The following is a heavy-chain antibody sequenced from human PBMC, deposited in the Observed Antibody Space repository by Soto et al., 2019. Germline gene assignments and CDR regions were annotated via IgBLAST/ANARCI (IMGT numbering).Heavy chain of an antibody. CDR2: INHSGST. CDR1: GGSFNGYY. Sequence: SETLSLTCAVYGGSFNGYYWTWIRQPPGKGPEWIGDINHSGSTNYHPSLKSRVTISVDTSKNQFSLELRSVTAADMAVFYCARAPDKYYFDSWGQGXLVTVYS. V-gene: IGHV4-34*01. CDR3: ARAPDKYYFDS. J-gene: IGHJ4*02.